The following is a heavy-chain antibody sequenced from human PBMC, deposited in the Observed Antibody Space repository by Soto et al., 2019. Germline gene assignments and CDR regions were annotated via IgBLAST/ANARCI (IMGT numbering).Heavy chain of an antibody. CDR2: IIPIFGTA. Sequence: EASVKVSCKASGGTFSSYAISWVRQAPGQGLEWMGGIIPIFGTANYAQKFQGRVTITADESTSTAYMELSSLRSEDTAVYYCARLSERGVVTAADFDYWGQGTLVTVSS. J-gene: IGHJ4*02. D-gene: IGHD2-21*02. CDR3: ARLSERGVVTAADFDY. V-gene: IGHV1-69*13. CDR1: GGTFSSYA.